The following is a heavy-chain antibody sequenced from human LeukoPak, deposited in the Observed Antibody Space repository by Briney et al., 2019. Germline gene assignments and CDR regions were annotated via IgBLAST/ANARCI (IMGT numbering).Heavy chain of an antibody. D-gene: IGHD3-3*01. Sequence: VASVKVSCKASGGTFSSYAISWVRQAPGQGLEWMGGIIPIFGTANYAQKFQGRVTITADESTSTAYMELSSLRSEDTAVYYCARDGVALRSLEWSPPGVYYYGMDVWGQGTTVTVSS. V-gene: IGHV1-69*13. CDR1: GGTFSSYA. J-gene: IGHJ6*02. CDR3: ARDGVALRSLEWSPPGVYYYGMDV. CDR2: IIPIFGTA.